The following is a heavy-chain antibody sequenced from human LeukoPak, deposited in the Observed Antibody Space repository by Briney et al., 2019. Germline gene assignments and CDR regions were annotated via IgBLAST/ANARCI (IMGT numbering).Heavy chain of an antibody. J-gene: IGHJ4*02. CDR2: IWYDGSNK. V-gene: IGHV3-33*01. CDR3: ARGGGITGTPDYDY. CDR1: GFTFRSNG. D-gene: IGHD1-20*01. Sequence: GGSLSLSCAASGFTFRSNGRNWFRQPPAKGREGGAVIWYDGSNKYYADSVKGRFTISRDNSKNTLYPQMNSLRAEDTAVYYCARGGGITGTPDYDYWGQGTLVTVSS.